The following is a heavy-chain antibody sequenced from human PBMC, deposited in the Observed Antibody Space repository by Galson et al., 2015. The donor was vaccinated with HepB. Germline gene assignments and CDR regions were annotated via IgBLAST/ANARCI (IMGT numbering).Heavy chain of an antibody. CDR3: ARAINWGSSVNWFGP. Sequence: SETLSLTCTVSGGSISSHYWSWIRQPPGKGLEFIGYIYNIGSTNYNPSLKSRVTISVDTSKNQFSLKLNSMTAADTAIYYCARAINWGSSVNWFGPWGQGTLVTVSS. CDR2: IYNIGST. J-gene: IGHJ5*02. D-gene: IGHD3-16*01. CDR1: GGSISSHY. V-gene: IGHV4-59*11.